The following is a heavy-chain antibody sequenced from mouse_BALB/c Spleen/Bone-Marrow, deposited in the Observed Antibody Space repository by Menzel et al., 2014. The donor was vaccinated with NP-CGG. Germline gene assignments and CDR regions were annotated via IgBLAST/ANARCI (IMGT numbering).Heavy chain of an antibody. V-gene: IGHV14-3*02. CDR2: IDPANGNT. Sequence: EVKLMESGAELVKPGASVKLSCTASGFNIKDTYMHWVRQRPEQGLEWIGRIDPANGNTKYDPKFQGKATITADTSSNTAYLQTSSLTSEDTAVYYCARWEYDAMDCWGQGTSVTVSS. J-gene: IGHJ4*01. CDR3: ARWEYDAMDC. CDR1: GFNIKDTY. D-gene: IGHD4-1*01.